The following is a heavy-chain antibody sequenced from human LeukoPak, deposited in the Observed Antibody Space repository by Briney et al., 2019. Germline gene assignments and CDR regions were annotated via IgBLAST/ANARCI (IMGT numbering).Heavy chain of an antibody. CDR1: GYTFTTYG. V-gene: IGHV1-18*04. Sequence: ASVQVSCKTSGYTFTTYGISWVRQAPGQGREWMGWISGSNGNTKYAQKVQGRVTMTTDTSTTTAYMEVRSLRSDDTAVYYCARDRDRMVQGVTALFDYWGQGTLVTVSS. CDR3: ARDRDRMVQGVTALFDY. CDR2: ISGSNGNT. J-gene: IGHJ4*02. D-gene: IGHD3-10*01.